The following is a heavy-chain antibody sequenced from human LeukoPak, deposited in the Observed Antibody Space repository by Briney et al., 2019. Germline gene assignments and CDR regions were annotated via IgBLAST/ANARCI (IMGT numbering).Heavy chain of an antibody. CDR3: ANDYGGNYFDY. V-gene: IGHV3-30*04. J-gene: IGHJ4*02. CDR1: GFTFSSYA. D-gene: IGHD4-23*01. Sequence: PGGSLRLSCAASGFTFSSYAMHWVRQAPGKGLEWVAVISYDGSNKYYADSVKGRFTISRDNSKNTLYLQMNSLRAEDTAVYYCANDYGGNYFDYWGQGTLVTVSS. CDR2: ISYDGSNK.